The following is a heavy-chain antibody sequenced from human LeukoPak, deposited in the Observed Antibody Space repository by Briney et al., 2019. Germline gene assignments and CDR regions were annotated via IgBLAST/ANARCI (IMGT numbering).Heavy chain of an antibody. CDR2: ITGSGDTT. D-gene: IGHD3-9*01. Sequence: PGASLRLSCAASGFIFRNYAMSWVRQAPGKGLEWVSAITGSGDTTYYADSVKGRFTISRDNSKNTLYEEMNTLRAEDTAVYYYAKWGDYDILTGYYVSDFWGQGTLVTVSS. V-gene: IGHV3-23*01. CDR3: AKWGDYDILTGYYVSDF. J-gene: IGHJ4*02. CDR1: GFIFRNYA.